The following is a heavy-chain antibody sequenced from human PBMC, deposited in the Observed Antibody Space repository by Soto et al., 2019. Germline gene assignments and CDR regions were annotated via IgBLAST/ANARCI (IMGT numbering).Heavy chain of an antibody. Sequence: SVKVSCKASGGTFSSYAISWVRQAPGQGLEWMGGIIPIFGTANYAQKFQGRVTITADESTSTAYMELSSLRSEDTAVYYCAREYGAAVAGTPFFDYWGQETLVTVSS. CDR1: GGTFSSYA. CDR2: IIPIFGTA. J-gene: IGHJ4*02. V-gene: IGHV1-69*13. CDR3: AREYGAAVAGTPFFDY. D-gene: IGHD6-19*01.